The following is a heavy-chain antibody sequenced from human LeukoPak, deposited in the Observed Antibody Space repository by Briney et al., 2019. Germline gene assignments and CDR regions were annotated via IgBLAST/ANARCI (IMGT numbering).Heavy chain of an antibody. CDR1: NGPTNTYQ. CDR2: ISWNSGSI. CDR3: VVPYYYDSSGYWA. V-gene: IGHV3-9*02. Sequence: LSLTCTVSNGPTNTYQWTWVRQAPGKGLEWVSGISWNSGSIGYADSVKGRFTISRDNAKNSLYLQMNSLRAEDTALYYCVVPYYYDSSGYWAWGQGTLVTVSS. D-gene: IGHD3-22*01. J-gene: IGHJ5*02.